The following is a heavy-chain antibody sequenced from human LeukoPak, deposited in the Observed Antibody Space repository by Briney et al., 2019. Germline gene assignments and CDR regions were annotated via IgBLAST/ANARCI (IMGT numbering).Heavy chain of an antibody. Sequence: GGSLRLSCVSSGYTFTHYGFHWVRQAPGKALEWVAYISYNGNNKYEDSVKGRFTISRDNSKSTLHLQMNGLRAEDTAVYYCARDPLDISRWTNAFDIWGQGTTVIVSS. V-gene: IGHV3-30*03. D-gene: IGHD5-12*01. CDR2: ISYNGNNK. CDR1: GYTFTHYG. CDR3: ARDPLDISRWTNAFDI. J-gene: IGHJ3*02.